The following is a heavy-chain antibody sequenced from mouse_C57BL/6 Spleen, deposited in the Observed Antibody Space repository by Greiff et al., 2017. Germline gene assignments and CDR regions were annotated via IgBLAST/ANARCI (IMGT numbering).Heavy chain of an antibody. CDR2: IFPGSGNT. CDR1: GYSFTSYY. CDR3: ARGRAWFAY. J-gene: IGHJ3*01. Sequence: QVQLQQSGPELVKPGASVKISCKASGYSFTSYYIHWVKQRPGQGLEWIGWIFPGSGNTKYNEKFKGKATLTADTSSSTAYMQLSSLTSEDSAVYYGARGRAWFAYWGQGTLVTVSA. V-gene: IGHV1-66*01.